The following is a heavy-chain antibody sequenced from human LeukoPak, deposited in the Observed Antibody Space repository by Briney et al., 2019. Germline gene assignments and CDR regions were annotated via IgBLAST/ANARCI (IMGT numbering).Heavy chain of an antibody. CDR1: GFTFSSYA. J-gene: IGHJ4*02. V-gene: IGHV3-30*01. D-gene: IGHD6-19*01. Sequence: GRSLRLSCAASGFTFSSYAMHWVRQAPGKGLEWVAVISYDGSNKYYADSVKGRFTISRDNSKNTLYLQMNSLRAEDTAVYYCAKTTAGYSSGRYPGWPVDYWGQGTLVTVSS. CDR2: ISYDGSNK. CDR3: AKTTAGYSSGRYPGWPVDY.